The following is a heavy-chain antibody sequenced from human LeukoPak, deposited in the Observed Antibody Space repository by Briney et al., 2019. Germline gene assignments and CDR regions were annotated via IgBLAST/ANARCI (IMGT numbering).Heavy chain of an antibody. CDR3: ARVGVITIFGVVIPNWFDP. D-gene: IGHD3-3*01. CDR2: INHSGST. J-gene: IGHJ5*02. Sequence: SETLSLTCAVYGGSFSGYYWSWIRQPPGKGLEWIGEINHSGSTNYNPSLKSRVTISVDTSKNQFSLKLSSVTAADTAVYYCARVGVITIFGVVIPNWFDPWGQGTLVTVSS. V-gene: IGHV4-34*01. CDR1: GGSFSGYY.